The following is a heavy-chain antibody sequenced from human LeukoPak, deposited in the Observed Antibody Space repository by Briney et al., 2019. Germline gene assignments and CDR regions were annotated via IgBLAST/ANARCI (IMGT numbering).Heavy chain of an antibody. CDR1: GYSISSGYY. V-gene: IGHV4-38-2*01. CDR3: ARHLGSYYGSGSYQSRSANWFDP. CDR2: IYHSGST. J-gene: IGHJ5*02. Sequence: SETLSLTCAVSGYSISSGYYWGWIRQPPGKGLEWIGSIYHSGSTYYNPSLKSRVTISVDTSKNQFSLKLSSVTAADTAVYYCARHLGSYYGSGSYQSRSANWFDPWGQGTLVTVSS. D-gene: IGHD3-10*01.